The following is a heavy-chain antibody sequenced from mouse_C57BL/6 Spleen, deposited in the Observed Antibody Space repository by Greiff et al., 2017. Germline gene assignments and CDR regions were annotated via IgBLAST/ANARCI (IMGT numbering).Heavy chain of an antibody. CDR3: ARDGYYGSRGDWYFDV. D-gene: IGHD1-1*01. CDR2: ISYDGSN. V-gene: IGHV3-6*01. CDR1: GYSITSGYY. Sequence: EVQLLQSGPGLVKPSQSLSLTCSVTGYSITSGYYWNWIRQFPGNKLEWMGYISYDGSNNYNPTLKNRISITRDTSKNQFFLKLNSVTTEDTATDYCARDGYYGSRGDWYFDVWGTETTVTVSS. J-gene: IGHJ1*03.